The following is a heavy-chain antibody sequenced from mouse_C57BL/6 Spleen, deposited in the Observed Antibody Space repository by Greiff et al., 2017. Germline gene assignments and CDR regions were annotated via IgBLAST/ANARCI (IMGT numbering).Heavy chain of an antibody. CDR2: INPNNGGT. Sequence: EVQLQQSGPELVKPGASVKISCKASGYTFTDYYMNWVKQSHGKSLEWIGDINPNNGGTSYNQKFKGKATLTVDKSSSTAYMELRSLTSEDSAVYYCARDYGNYGWFAYWGQGTLVTVAA. V-gene: IGHV1-26*01. CDR1: GYTFTDYY. CDR3: ARDYGNYGWFAY. D-gene: IGHD2-1*01. J-gene: IGHJ3*01.